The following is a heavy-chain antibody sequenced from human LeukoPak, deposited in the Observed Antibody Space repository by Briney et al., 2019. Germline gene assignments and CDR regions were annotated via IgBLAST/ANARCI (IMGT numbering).Heavy chain of an antibody. CDR3: ASRYCSGGSCYSGGNWFDL. CDR2: IYYSGST. D-gene: IGHD2-15*01. Sequence: PSETLSLTCTVSVGSISGGGYYWRWIRRPPGKGLEWIGYIYYSGSTNYNPSLKSRVTISVDTSKNQFSLKLSSVTAADTAVYYCASRYCSGGSCYSGGNWFDLWGQGTLVTVSS. J-gene: IGHJ5*02. CDR1: VGSISGGGYY. V-gene: IGHV4-61*08.